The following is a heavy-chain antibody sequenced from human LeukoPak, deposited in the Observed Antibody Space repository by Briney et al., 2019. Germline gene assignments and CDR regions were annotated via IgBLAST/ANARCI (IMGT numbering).Heavy chain of an antibody. D-gene: IGHD6-13*01. CDR3: ARGVGGSRWYVDY. CDR2: IYHSGTT. V-gene: IGHV4-38-2*01. J-gene: IGHJ4*02. Sequence: SETLSLTCAVSRYSISSDYYWGWIRQPPGKGLEWIGSIYHSGTTYYSPSLKSRVTISVDTSKNQFSLKLSSVTAADTAFYYCARGVGGSRWYVDYWGQGTLVTVSS. CDR1: RYSISSDYY.